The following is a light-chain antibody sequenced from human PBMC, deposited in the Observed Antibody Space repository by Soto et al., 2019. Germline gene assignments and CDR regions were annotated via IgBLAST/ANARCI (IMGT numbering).Light chain of an antibody. CDR1: QSVTTSY. CDR2: GAS. CDR3: QKYNSAPQT. V-gene: IGKV3-20*01. J-gene: IGKJ1*01. Sequence: EIVLTQSPGTLSLSPGERAPLSCRARQSVTTSYLAWCQQKPGQAHRXLMYGASIRDPGIPDRFSGSGSGTDFTLTISSLQPEDVATYYCQKYNSAPQTFGQGTKV.